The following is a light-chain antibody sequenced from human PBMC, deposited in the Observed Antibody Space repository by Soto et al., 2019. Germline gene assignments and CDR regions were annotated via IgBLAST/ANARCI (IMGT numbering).Light chain of an antibody. CDR2: VNR. Sequence: SVLTQPPSVSGAPGQRVTISCTGSSSNIGAGYDVHWYQQLPGTAPKLLIYVNRNRPSGVPDRFSGSKSGTSASLAITGLQAEDEADYYCQSYDSRLSAVVFGGGTKLTVL. CDR1: SSNIGAGYD. V-gene: IGLV1-40*01. CDR3: QSYDSRLSAVV. J-gene: IGLJ2*01.